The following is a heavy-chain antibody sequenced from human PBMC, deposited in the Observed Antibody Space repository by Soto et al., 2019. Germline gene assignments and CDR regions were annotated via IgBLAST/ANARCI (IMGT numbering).Heavy chain of an antibody. CDR1: GFTFSSYS. Sequence: EVQLVESGGGLVQPGGSLRLSCAASGFTFSSYSMNWVRQAPGKGLEWVSYISSSSSTIYYADSVKGRFTISRDHAKISLSLQMTSVRAEETVVYYGARDAPPDDYWGQGTLVAVSS. CDR2: ISSSSSTI. J-gene: IGHJ4*02. V-gene: IGHV3-48*01. CDR3: ARDAPPDDY.